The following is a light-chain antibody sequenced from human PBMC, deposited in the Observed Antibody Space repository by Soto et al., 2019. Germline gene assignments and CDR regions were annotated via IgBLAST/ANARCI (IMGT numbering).Light chain of an antibody. V-gene: IGLV2-23*01. J-gene: IGLJ7*01. Sequence: QSALTQPASVSGSPGQSITISCTGTSSDVGSYNLVSWYQQHPGQAPKLMIYEGSKRPSGVSNRFSGSKSGNTASLTISGLQAEDEADYYCCSYAGSSPMLFGGGTQLTVL. CDR1: SSDVGSYNL. CDR3: CSYAGSSPML. CDR2: EGS.